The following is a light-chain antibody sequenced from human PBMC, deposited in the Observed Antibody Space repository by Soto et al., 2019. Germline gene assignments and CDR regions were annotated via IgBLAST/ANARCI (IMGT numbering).Light chain of an antibody. CDR1: QSVSSN. CDR2: GAS. Sequence: EIVMTQSPATLSVSPGERATLSCRASQSVSSNLAWYQQKPGQAPRLLIYGASNRASGIPDRFSGSGSGTDFTLTISRLEPEDFAVYYCQQYSSSPLYTFGQGTKVDIK. CDR3: QQYSSSPLYT. J-gene: IGKJ2*01. V-gene: IGKV3-20*01.